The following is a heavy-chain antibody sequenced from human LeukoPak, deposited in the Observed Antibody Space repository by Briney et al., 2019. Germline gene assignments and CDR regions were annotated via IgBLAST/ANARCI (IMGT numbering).Heavy chain of an antibody. CDR1: GGSISSYY. D-gene: IGHD6-13*01. V-gene: IGHV4-59*01. CDR3: ASLYSSSWRFEY. Sequence: ASETLSLTCTVSGGSISSYYWSWIRQPPGKTLEWIGYIYSSGSTNYRPSLKSRVTISLDTSTQQVSLKVNSVTAADTAVYYCASLYSSSWRFEYWGQGTLVTVSS. CDR2: IYSSGST. J-gene: IGHJ4*02.